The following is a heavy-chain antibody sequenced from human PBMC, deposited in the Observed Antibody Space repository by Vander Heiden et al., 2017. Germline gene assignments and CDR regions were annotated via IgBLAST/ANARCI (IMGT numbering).Heavy chain of an antibody. Sequence: QLQLQESGPGLVKPSETLSLTCTVSGGSISSSSYYWGWIRQPPGKGLEWIGSIYYSGSTYYNPSLKRRVTISVDTSKNQFSLKLSSVTAAETAVYYCARQHLRKEEAGAHNWFDPWGQGTLVTVSS. CDR2: IYYSGST. V-gene: IGHV4-39*01. J-gene: IGHJ5*02. D-gene: IGHD4-17*01. CDR3: ARQHLRKEEAGAHNWFDP. CDR1: GGSISSSSYY.